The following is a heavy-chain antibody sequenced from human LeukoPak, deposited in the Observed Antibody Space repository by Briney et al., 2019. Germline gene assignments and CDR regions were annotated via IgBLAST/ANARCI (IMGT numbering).Heavy chain of an antibody. Sequence: PGGSLRLSCAASGFTVSSSYMSWVRQAPGKGLEWVSVIYSGGITYYADSVKGRFTISRDNSKSTVYLQMNSLRVEDTAIYYCARGQEFDDGVFDSWGQGTLVTVSS. CDR3: ARGQEFDDGVFDS. CDR1: GFTVSSSY. V-gene: IGHV3-66*01. CDR2: IYSGGIT. D-gene: IGHD1-1*01. J-gene: IGHJ4*02.